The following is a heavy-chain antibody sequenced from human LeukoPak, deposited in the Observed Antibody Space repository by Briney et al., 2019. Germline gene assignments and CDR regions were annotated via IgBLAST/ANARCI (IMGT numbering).Heavy chain of an antibody. Sequence: ASVKVSCKASGGTFSSYAISWVRQAPGQGLEWMGGVIPIFGTANYAQKFQGRVTITTDESTSTAYMELSSLRSEDTAVYYCTLGYYDSSGYYYGLDYWGQGTLVTVSS. CDR1: GGTFSSYA. J-gene: IGHJ4*02. CDR3: TLGYYDSSGYYYGLDY. D-gene: IGHD3-22*01. V-gene: IGHV1-69*05. CDR2: VIPIFGTA.